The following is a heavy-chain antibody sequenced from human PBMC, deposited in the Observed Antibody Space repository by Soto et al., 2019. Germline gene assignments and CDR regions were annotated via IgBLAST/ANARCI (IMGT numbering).Heavy chain of an antibody. D-gene: IGHD6-19*01. CDR3: ARHYSSGWPLVGY. V-gene: IGHV1-69*13. Sequence: SVKVCCKASGGTFSSYAISWVRQAPGQGLEWMGGIIPIFGTANYAQKFQGRVTITADESTSTAYMELSSLRSEDTAVYYCARHYSSGWPLVGYCGQGTLVTASS. J-gene: IGHJ4*02. CDR1: GGTFSSYA. CDR2: IIPIFGTA.